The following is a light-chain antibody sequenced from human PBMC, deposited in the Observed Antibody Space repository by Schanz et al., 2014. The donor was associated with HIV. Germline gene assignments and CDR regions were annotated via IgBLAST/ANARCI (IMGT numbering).Light chain of an antibody. CDR1: QSISSW. J-gene: IGKJ1*01. V-gene: IGKV1-5*03. Sequence: DIQMTQSPSTLSASVGDRVTITCRARQSISSWLAWYQQKPGKAPKLLIYKASSLESGVPSRFSGSGSGTEFTLTITSLQPDDFATYYCQQTYSLPVTFGQGTKVEIK. CDR2: KAS. CDR3: QQTYSLPVT.